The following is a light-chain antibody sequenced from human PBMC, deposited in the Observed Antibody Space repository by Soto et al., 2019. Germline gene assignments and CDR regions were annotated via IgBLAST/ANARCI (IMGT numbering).Light chain of an antibody. CDR2: AAS. V-gene: IGKV1-9*01. CDR1: QGISSF. Sequence: IQLTPSPSSLSASVGDRVTITCRASQGISSFLAWYQQKPGKAPKLLIYAASTLQIGVPSRFSGSGSGTDFTLTISSLQPEDFATYYCQQLESYPSTFGGGTKVDIK. J-gene: IGKJ4*01. CDR3: QQLESYPST.